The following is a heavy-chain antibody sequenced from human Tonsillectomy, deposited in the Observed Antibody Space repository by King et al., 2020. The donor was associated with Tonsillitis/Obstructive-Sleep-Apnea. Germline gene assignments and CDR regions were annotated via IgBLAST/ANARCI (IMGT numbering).Heavy chain of an antibody. Sequence: QLVQSGGGVVQPGRSLRLSCAASGFTFSSYVMHWVRQAPGKGLEWVAVILYDGSNKYYADFVKGRFTISRDNSKNTLYLQMNSLRAEDTAVYYCARDVADSLDYWGQGTLVTVSS. V-gene: IGHV3-30*04. CDR1: GFTFSSYV. CDR2: ILYDGSNK. CDR3: ARDVADSLDY. D-gene: IGHD6-19*01. J-gene: IGHJ4*02.